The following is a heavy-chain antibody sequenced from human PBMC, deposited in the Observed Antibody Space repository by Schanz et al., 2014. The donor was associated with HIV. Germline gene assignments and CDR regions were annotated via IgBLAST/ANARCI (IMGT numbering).Heavy chain of an antibody. CDR1: RFTFSRYG. V-gene: IGHV3-23*01. Sequence: EVQLLESGGGLVQPGGFLRLSCAASRFTFSRYGMSWVRQTPDKGLEWVSSISGNGDSAYYADSVRGRFTISRDNSLHMLYLEMKSLRAEDTAVYYCAKDPGILPRTYFDSWGQGTTVTVSS. CDR3: AKDPGILPRTYFDS. J-gene: IGHJ4*03. D-gene: IGHD2-2*02. CDR2: ISGNGDSA.